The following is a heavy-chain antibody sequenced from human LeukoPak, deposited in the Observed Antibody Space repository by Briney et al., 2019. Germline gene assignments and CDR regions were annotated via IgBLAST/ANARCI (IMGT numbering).Heavy chain of an antibody. CDR2: INANAGST. Sequence: PGGSLGLSCAASGFAFNFFAMSWVRQVPGKGLEWISTINANAGSTYYADSVKGRFTISRDNAKNSLYLQMNSLRDEDTAVYYCARDQTPHYYDSSGYYRNDAFDIWGQGTMVTVSS. CDR3: ARDQTPHYYDSSGYYRNDAFDI. CDR1: GFAFNFFA. V-gene: IGHV3-23*01. D-gene: IGHD3-22*01. J-gene: IGHJ3*02.